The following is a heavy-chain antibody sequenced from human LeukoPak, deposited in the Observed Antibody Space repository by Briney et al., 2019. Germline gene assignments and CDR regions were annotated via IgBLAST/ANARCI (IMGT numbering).Heavy chain of an antibody. Sequence: GGSLRLSCAASGFTFNTYVMSWVRQAPGKGLEWVSAISSSGGSTSYADSVKGRFTISRDNSNNTLYLQMNSLRAEDTAVYYCARDQSGCSGGSCYSSFDYWGQGTLVTVSS. D-gene: IGHD2-15*01. CDR2: ISSSGGST. J-gene: IGHJ4*02. CDR1: GFTFNTYV. CDR3: ARDQSGCSGGSCYSSFDY. V-gene: IGHV3-23*01.